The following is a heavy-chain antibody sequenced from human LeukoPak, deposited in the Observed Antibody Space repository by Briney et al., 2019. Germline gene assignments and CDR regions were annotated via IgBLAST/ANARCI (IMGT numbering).Heavy chain of an antibody. V-gene: IGHV3-23*01. CDR1: GFTFSIHA. CDR2: ISGSGGAT. CDR3: AKGSRGVVVPAATSFDY. J-gene: IGHJ4*02. D-gene: IGHD2-2*01. Sequence: PGGSLRLSCAASGFTFSIHAVSWVRQAPGKGLEWVSAISGSGGATYYADSVKGRFTISRDNSKNTLYLQMNSLRAEDTAVYYCAKGSRGVVVPAATSFDYWGQGTLVTVSS.